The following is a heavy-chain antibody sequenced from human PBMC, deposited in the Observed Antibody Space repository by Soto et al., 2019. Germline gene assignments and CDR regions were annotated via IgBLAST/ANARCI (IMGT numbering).Heavy chain of an antibody. Sequence: GESLKISCAASGFTFSSYAMSWVPQAPGKGLEWVSAISGSGGSTYYADSVKGRFTISRDNSKNTLYLQMNSLRAEDTAVYYCAKDDPRVTMIVVVDYWGQGTLVTVSS. J-gene: IGHJ4*02. CDR3: AKDDPRVTMIVVVDY. D-gene: IGHD3-22*01. CDR1: GFTFSSYA. V-gene: IGHV3-23*01. CDR2: ISGSGGST.